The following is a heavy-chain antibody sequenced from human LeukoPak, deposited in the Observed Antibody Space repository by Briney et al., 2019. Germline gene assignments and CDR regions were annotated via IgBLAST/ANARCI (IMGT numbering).Heavy chain of an antibody. CDR2: ISYDGSNK. Sequence: GGSLRLSCAASGFTFSSYAMSWVRQAPGKGLEWVAVISYDGSNKYYADSVKGRFTISRDNSKNTLYLQMNSLRAEDTAVYYCALRRSGVDYWAREPWSPSPQ. CDR3: ALRRSGVDY. J-gene: IGHJ4*02. D-gene: IGHD6-19*01. V-gene: IGHV3-30*03. CDR1: GFTFSSYA.